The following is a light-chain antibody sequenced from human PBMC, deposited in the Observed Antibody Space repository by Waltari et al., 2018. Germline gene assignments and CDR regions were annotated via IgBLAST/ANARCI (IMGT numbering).Light chain of an antibody. CDR1: SNNVGNQG. V-gene: IGLV10-54*04. CDR2: RNN. Sequence: QAGLTQPPSVSKGLRQTATLTCTGNSNNVGNQGAAWLQQNQGQPPRLLSYRNNNRPSGISERFSASRSGNTASLTITGLQPEDEADYYCSAWDSNLREYVFGTGTKVTVL. J-gene: IGLJ1*01. CDR3: SAWDSNLREYV.